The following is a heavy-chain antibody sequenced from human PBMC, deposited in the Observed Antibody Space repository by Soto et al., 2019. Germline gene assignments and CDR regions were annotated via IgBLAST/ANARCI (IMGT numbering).Heavy chain of an antibody. J-gene: IGHJ4*02. D-gene: IGHD2-2*03. CDR3: ARKLDCDY. CDR1: GYPFSTYY. V-gene: IGHV1-46*01. CDR2: MNPADGGT. Sequence: QVQLVQSGPEVKKPGASVRISCKASGYPFSTYYIHWIRQAPGQGLEWMGIMNPADGGTTYAPKFQGRITLTRDTSTSTVYLDLVSRRFDYTAVYFCARKLDCDYWGQGTLVTVSS.